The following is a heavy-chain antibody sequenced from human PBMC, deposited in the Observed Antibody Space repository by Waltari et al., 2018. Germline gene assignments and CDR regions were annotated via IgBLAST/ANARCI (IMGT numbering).Heavy chain of an antibody. CDR1: GYTLTELP. CDR3: ATDRLWYSSSWCYY. V-gene: IGHV1-24*01. J-gene: IGHJ4*02. Sequence: VQQVQSGAEVKKPGASVKVSCKVSGYTLTELPMHWVRQAPGKGLEWMGGFDPEDGETIYVQKFHGRVTMTEDTATDTAYMELSSLRSEDTAVYYCATDRLWYSSSWCYYWGQGTLVTVSS. CDR2: FDPEDGET. D-gene: IGHD6-13*01.